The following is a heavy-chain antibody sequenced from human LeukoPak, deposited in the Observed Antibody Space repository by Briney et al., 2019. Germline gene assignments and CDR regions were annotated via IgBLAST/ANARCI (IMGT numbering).Heavy chain of an antibody. J-gene: IGHJ4*02. Sequence: ASVKVSCKASGYTFTSYDINWVRQATGQGLEWMGWMNPNSGNTGYAQKFQGRVTITRNTSISTAYMELSSLRSEDTAVYYCARSPAEGELLREAPDYWGQGTLVTVSS. D-gene: IGHD1-26*01. CDR2: MNPNSGNT. V-gene: IGHV1-8*03. CDR3: ARSPAEGELLREAPDY. CDR1: GYTFTSYD.